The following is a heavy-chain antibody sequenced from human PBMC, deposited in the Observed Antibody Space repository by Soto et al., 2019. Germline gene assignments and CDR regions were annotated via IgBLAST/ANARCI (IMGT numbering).Heavy chain of an antibody. D-gene: IGHD3-10*01. Sequence: PGGSLRLSCAASGFTFSSYATHWVRQAPGKGLEWVAVISYDGSNKYYADSVKGRFTISRDNSKNTLYLQMNSLRAEDTAVYYCARDRYYYGSGRYYYGMDVWGQGTTVTVPS. CDR2: ISYDGSNK. V-gene: IGHV3-30-3*01. J-gene: IGHJ6*02. CDR3: ARDRYYYGSGRYYYGMDV. CDR1: GFTFSSYA.